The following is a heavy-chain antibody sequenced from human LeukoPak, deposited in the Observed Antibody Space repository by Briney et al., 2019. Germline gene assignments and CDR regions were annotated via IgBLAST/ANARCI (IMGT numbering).Heavy chain of an antibody. V-gene: IGHV4-4*07. CDR2: IYTSGST. J-gene: IGHJ5*02. CDR1: GGSIRYYF. CDR3: ARGSGTYYYDSGGYLNWFDP. Sequence: PSETLSLTCTVSGGSIRYYFWSWIRQPAGKGLEWIGRIYTSGSTDYNPSLRSRVTMSIDTSRNQFSLKLNSVTAADTAVYYCARGSGTYYYDSGGYLNWFDPWGQGILVTVSS. D-gene: IGHD3-22*01.